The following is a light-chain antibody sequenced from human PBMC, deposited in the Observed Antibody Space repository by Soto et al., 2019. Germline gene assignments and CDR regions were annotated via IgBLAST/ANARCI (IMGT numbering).Light chain of an antibody. CDR1: QSVSSY. V-gene: IGKV3-20*01. Sequence: EIVLTQSPATLSLSPGERATLACMACQSVSSYLAWYQQKPGQAPRLLIYDASNRATGIPARFIGSGSGTDFTLTISRLEPEDFAVYYCQQYGSSPVTFGGGTKVDIK. CDR2: DAS. CDR3: QQYGSSPVT. J-gene: IGKJ4*01.